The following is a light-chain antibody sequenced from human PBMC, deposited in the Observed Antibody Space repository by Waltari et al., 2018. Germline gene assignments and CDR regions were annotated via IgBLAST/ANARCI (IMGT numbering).Light chain of an antibody. Sequence: SPLPRPASWSGPLGRTTPFPSLEPTHSVGIFDFFPGYQQHPGKAPKLIIYEVTKRPSGFSNRFSGSKSGNTASLTISGLHTEDEGDYYCCSYSGDLSFGVVFGGGTKLTVL. V-gene: IGLV2-23*02. J-gene: IGLJ2*01. CDR3: CSYSGDLSFGVV. CDR2: EVT. CDR1: THSVGIFDF.